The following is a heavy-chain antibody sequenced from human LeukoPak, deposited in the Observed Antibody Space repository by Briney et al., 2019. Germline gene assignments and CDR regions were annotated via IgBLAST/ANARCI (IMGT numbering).Heavy chain of an antibody. D-gene: IGHD2-2*01. CDR1: GFTFSDYY. Sequence: GGSLRLSCAASGFTFSDYYMGWIRQAPGKGLECVSYITNSGTTIYYANSVKGRFTISRDNAKNSLYLQMNSLRAEDTAVYYCARGDRLCSYWGQGTLVTVSS. J-gene: IGHJ4*02. CDR3: ARGDRLCSY. CDR2: ITNSGTTI. V-gene: IGHV3-11*04.